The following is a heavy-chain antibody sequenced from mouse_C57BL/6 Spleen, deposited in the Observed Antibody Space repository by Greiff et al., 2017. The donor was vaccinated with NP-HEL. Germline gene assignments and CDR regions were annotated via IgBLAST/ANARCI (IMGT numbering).Heavy chain of an antibody. V-gene: IGHV1-82*01. CDR3: ARDYYGSSYNAMDY. Sequence: VQLQQSGPELVKPGASVKISFKASGYAFSSSWMNWVKQRPGKGLEWIGRIYPGDGDTNYNGKFKGKATLTADKSSSTAYMQLSSLTSDDSAVYFCARDYYGSSYNAMDYWGQGTSVTVSS. D-gene: IGHD1-1*01. CDR2: IYPGDGDT. CDR1: GYAFSSSW. J-gene: IGHJ4*01.